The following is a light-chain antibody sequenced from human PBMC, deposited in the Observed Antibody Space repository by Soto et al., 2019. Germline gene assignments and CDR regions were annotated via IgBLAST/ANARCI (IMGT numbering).Light chain of an antibody. CDR2: AAS. CDR1: QGISSY. J-gene: IGKJ1*01. V-gene: IGKV1-8*01. CDR3: QHYNSYSEA. Sequence: AIRMTQSPSSLSASTVDRVTITCRASQGISSYLAWYQQKPGKAPKLLIYAASTLQSGVPSRFSGSGYGTDFTLTISCVQSDDFAPYYCQHYNSYSEAFAQGTKV.